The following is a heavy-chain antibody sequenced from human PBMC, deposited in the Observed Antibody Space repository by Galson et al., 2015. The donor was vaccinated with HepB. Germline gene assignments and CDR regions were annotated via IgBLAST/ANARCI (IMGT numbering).Heavy chain of an antibody. J-gene: IGHJ4*02. V-gene: IGHV3-66*01. Sequence: SLRLSCAASGFTVSSNYMSWVRQAPGKGLEWVSVIYSGGSTYYADSVKGRFTISRDNSKNTLYLQVNSLRAEDTAVYYCARGELGYCSSTSCYYDYWGQGTLVTVSS. D-gene: IGHD2-2*01. CDR3: ARGELGYCSSTSCYYDY. CDR2: IYSGGST. CDR1: GFTVSSNY.